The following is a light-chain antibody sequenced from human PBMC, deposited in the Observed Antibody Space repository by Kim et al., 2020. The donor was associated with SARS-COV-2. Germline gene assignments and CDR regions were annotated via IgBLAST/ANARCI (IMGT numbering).Light chain of an antibody. CDR2: DAS. V-gene: IGKV3-11*01. CDR3: QQSGDWRT. J-gene: IGKJ1*01. CDR1: QSVSNY. Sequence: EIVLTQSPATLSLSPGERATLSCRASQSVSNYLAWYQHKPGQAPRLLFYDASNRATGIPARFSGSGSRTDFTLTINSLEPEDSAVYYCQQSGDWRTFGHGTKVDIK.